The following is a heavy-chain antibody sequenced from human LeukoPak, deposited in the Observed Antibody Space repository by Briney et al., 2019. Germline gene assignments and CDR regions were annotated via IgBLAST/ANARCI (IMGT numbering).Heavy chain of an antibody. CDR2: IIPIFGTA. CDR3: ASMRRCTNGVCYKGPSTLYYYYGMDV. V-gene: IGHV1-69*13. Sequence: ASVSVSCKASGFTFTSYDINWVRQAPGQGLEWMGGIIPIFGTANYAQKFQGRVTITADESTSTAYMELSSLRSEDTAVYYCASMRRCTNGVCYKGPSTLYYYYGMDVWGQGTTVTVSS. CDR1: GFTFTSYD. J-gene: IGHJ6*02. D-gene: IGHD2-8*01.